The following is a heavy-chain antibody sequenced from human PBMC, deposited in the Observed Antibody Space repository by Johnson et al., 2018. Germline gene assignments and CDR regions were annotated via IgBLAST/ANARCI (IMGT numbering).Heavy chain of an antibody. J-gene: IGHJ6*02. CDR2: ISDSGGRT. D-gene: IGHD1-14*01. CDR1: GFDFKHYG. Sequence: VQLVESGGGLVQPGGSLRLSCAASGFDFKHYGMTWFRQAPGKGLEWFSRISDSGGRTAYADSVKGRFTVSRDNSKNTVYLQMNSQRAEDTAVYYCAKDKDWVTEHYGMDVWGQGTTVIVSS. V-gene: IGHV3-23*04. CDR3: AKDKDWVTEHYGMDV.